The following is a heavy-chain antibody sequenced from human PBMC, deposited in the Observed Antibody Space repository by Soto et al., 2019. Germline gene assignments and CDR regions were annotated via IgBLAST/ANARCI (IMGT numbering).Heavy chain of an antibody. J-gene: IGHJ6*02. CDR2: IYPGDSDT. V-gene: IGHV5-51*01. Sequence: PGESLKISCKGSGYSFTSYWIGWVRQMPGKGLEWMGIIYPGDSDTRYSPSFQGQVTISADKSISTAYLQWSSLKASDTAMYYCARHYDMWSGSTSYALDVWGQGTTVTVSS. CDR3: ARHYDMWSGSTSYALDV. D-gene: IGHD3-3*01. CDR1: GYSFTSYW.